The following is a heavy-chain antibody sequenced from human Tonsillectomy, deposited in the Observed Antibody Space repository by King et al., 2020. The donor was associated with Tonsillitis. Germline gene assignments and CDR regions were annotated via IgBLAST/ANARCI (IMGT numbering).Heavy chain of an antibody. D-gene: IGHD1-1*01. V-gene: IGHV3-30*04. Sequence: QVQLVESGGGVVQPGRSLRLSCAASGFTFSNYAMHWVRQAPGKGLEWVAIISYDGSEKYHADSVKGRFTISRDNSKNKMYVQMNYLRAEDTAVYYCARDLMSGDWNDPLGYFDYWGQGTLVTVSS. J-gene: IGHJ4*02. CDR2: ISYDGSEK. CDR3: ARDLMSGDWNDPLGYFDY. CDR1: GFTFSNYA.